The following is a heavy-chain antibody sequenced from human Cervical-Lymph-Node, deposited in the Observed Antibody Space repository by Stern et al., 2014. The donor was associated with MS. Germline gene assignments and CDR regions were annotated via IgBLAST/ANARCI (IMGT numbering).Heavy chain of an antibody. J-gene: IGHJ4*02. CDR3: ARDDRGSSWYRFDF. V-gene: IGHV4-31*03. CDR1: GGSISTDGYY. CDR2: IYYSGST. D-gene: IGHD6-13*01. Sequence: QLQLQVSGPGVANPSQTLSLTCTVSGGSISTDGYYWTWIRQHPENGLAWIGYIYYSGSTYYNPSLKSRVTMSLDTSKNQFSLNLSSVTAADTAIYYCARDDRGSSWYRFDFWGQGTLVTVSS.